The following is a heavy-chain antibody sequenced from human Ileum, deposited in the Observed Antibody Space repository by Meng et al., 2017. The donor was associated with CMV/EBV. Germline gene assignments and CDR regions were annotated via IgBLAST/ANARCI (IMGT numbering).Heavy chain of an antibody. CDR1: GGSITSGNYY. D-gene: IGHD2-15*01. J-gene: IGHJ4*02. V-gene: IGHV4-30-4*08. CDR3: VRQVVAASFDY. CDR2: IYYSGSP. Sequence: QVRWQGLGPGLVKPSQTLSLTCTVSGGSITSGNYYWSWIRQPPGRGLEWIGYIYYSGSPYYKPSLKSRVTISLDTSKNQFSLNLRSVTATDSAVYYCVRQVVAASFDYWGQGALVTVSS.